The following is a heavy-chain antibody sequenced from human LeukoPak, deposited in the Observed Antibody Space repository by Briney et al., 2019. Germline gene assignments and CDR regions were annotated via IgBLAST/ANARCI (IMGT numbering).Heavy chain of an antibody. Sequence: WIGYIYFSRSTNYNPSLKSPLTISVDTSKNQFSLKLSSVTAADTAVYYCARDSTTGLLGYWGQGTLVTVSS. J-gene: IGHJ4*02. D-gene: IGHD1-1*01. CDR2: IYFSRST. V-gene: IGHV4-59*01. CDR3: ARDSTTGLLGY.